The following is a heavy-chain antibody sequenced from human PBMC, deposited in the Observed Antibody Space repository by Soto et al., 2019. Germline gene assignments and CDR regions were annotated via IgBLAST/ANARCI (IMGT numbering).Heavy chain of an antibody. CDR2: IKSKTDGGTT. CDR3: TTVSVGYCSSTSCYRFPY. V-gene: IGHV3-15*07. CDR1: GFTFSNAW. J-gene: IGHJ4*02. Sequence: GGSLRLSCAASGFTFSNAWMNWVRQAPGKGLEWVGRIKSKTDGGTTDYAAPVKGRFTISRDDSKNTLYLQMNSLKTEDTAVYYCTTVSVGYCSSTSCYRFPYWGQGTLVTVSS. D-gene: IGHD2-2*01.